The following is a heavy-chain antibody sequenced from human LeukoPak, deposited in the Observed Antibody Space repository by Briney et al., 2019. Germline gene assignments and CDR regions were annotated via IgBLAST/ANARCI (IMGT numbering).Heavy chain of an antibody. J-gene: IGHJ4*02. CDR2: ISSDGSNK. Sequence: GGSLRLSCASSEFTFSSYTMYWVRQATGKGLEWVAVISSDGSNKYYADSVKGRFSISRDNSKNTLYLQMNSLRTEDTAVYYCAKVAYVFWSGYSTPYYFDYWGQGTLVTVSS. CDR1: EFTFSSYT. D-gene: IGHD3-3*01. V-gene: IGHV3-30-3*01. CDR3: AKVAYVFWSGYSTPYYFDY.